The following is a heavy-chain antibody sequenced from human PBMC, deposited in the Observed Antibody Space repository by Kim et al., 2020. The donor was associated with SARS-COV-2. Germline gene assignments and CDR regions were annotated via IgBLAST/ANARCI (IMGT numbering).Heavy chain of an antibody. D-gene: IGHD3-10*01. J-gene: IGHJ5*02. Sequence: YADSVEGRFTISRDNSKNTLYLQMNSLRAEDTAVYYCARDRGGSKEGFDPWGQGTLVTVSS. CDR3: ARDRGGSKEGFDP. V-gene: IGHV3-33*01.